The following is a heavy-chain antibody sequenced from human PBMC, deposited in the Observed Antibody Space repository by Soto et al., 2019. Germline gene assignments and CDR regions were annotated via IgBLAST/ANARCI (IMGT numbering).Heavy chain of an antibody. D-gene: IGHD1-1*01. CDR3: AHTTWDNTRGWVDP. J-gene: IGHJ5*02. Sequence: QITLKESGPTLVKPTQTLMLTCTLSGLSLNTRGVGVGWIRQPPGKALEWLALIYWDDGKRYTPPLKSRPTFTKDTSKNRVVLPIANMDPVDAGTYYSAHTTWDNTRGWVDPWGQGTLVTVSS. CDR2: IYWDDGK. CDR1: GLSLNTRGVG. V-gene: IGHV2-5*02.